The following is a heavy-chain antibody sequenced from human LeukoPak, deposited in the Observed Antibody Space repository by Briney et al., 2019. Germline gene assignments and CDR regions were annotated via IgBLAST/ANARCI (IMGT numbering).Heavy chain of an antibody. Sequence: GGSLRLSCAASVFTFSDYYMSWIRQAPGKGLEWVSYISSSGSTIYYADSVKGRFTISRDNVKNSLYLQMNSLRAEDTAVYYCARDHPSGSEYFQHWGQGTLVTVSS. CDR2: ISSSGSTI. CDR3: ARDHPSGSEYFQH. V-gene: IGHV3-11*04. D-gene: IGHD6-6*01. J-gene: IGHJ1*01. CDR1: VFTFSDYY.